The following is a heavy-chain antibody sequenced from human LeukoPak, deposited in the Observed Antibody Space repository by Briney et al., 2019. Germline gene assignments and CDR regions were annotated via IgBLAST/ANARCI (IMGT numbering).Heavy chain of an antibody. CDR1: GFTLSNYA. D-gene: IGHD3-16*01. CDR2: ISVSGATA. V-gene: IGHV3-23*01. J-gene: IGHJ4*02. CDR3: AANLKDTTSPGWGRPLDF. Sequence: GSLRLSCALSGFTLSNYAMTWVRQAPGKGLGWVSYISVSGATAYYVDSVKGRFTISRDNSKNTLYLKMNSLRAEDPAVYYCAANLKDTTSPGWGRPLDFWGQGTLVTVSS.